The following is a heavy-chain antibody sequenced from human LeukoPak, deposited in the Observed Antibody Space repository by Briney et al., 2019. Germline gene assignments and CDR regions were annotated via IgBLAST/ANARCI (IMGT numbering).Heavy chain of an antibody. Sequence: GASVKVSCKASGGTFSSYAISWVRQAPGQGLEWMGGIIPIFGTANYAQKFQGRVTITADKSTSTAYMELSSLRSEDTAVYYCARGFGVSYYDLYYYYYYYMDVWGKGTTVTVSS. D-gene: IGHD1-26*01. CDR1: GGTFSSYA. CDR3: ARGFGVSYYDLYYYYYYYMDV. CDR2: IIPIFGTA. J-gene: IGHJ6*03. V-gene: IGHV1-69*06.